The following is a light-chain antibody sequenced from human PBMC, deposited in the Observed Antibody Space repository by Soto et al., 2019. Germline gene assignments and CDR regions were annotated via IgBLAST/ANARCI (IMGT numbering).Light chain of an antibody. CDR2: DVS. CDR1: SSDVGGYNY. CDR3: SSYTRSNTGV. V-gene: IGLV2-14*03. Sequence: QSALTQPASVSGSPGQSITISCTGTSSDVGGYNYVSWYQQHPGKAPKLMIYDVSNRPSGVSNRFSGSKSGNTASPTISGLQTEDEADYYCSSYTRSNTGVFGGGTKVTVL. J-gene: IGLJ3*02.